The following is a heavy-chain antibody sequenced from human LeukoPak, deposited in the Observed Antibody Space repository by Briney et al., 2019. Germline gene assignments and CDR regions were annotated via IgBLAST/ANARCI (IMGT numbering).Heavy chain of an antibody. Sequence: SETLSLTCTVSGDTISRYYWSWIRQSPGKGLEWIGYYGGRTTYNPSLKSRVTMSVDTSKNQFSLKLTSVTAADTAVYYCARYDHAPSYYYYYMDVWGKGTTVTVPS. CDR3: ARYDHAPSYYYYYMDV. CDR1: GDTISRYY. D-gene: IGHD1-14*01. J-gene: IGHJ6*03. V-gene: IGHV4-59*01. CDR2: YYGGRT.